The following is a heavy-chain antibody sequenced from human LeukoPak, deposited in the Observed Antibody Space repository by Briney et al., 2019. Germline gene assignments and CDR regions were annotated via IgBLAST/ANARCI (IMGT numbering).Heavy chain of an antibody. V-gene: IGHV3-23*01. CDR3: AKDLGSYYYDSSGYSSFDY. CDR1: GFTFSSYA. CDR2: ISGSGGST. J-gene: IGHJ4*02. D-gene: IGHD3-22*01. Sequence: GGSLRLSCAASGFTFSSYAMSWVRQAPGKGLEWVSAISGSGGSTYYADSVKGRFTISRDNSKNTLYLQMNSLRAEDTAVYYCAKDLGSYYYDSSGYSSFDYWGQGTLVTVSS.